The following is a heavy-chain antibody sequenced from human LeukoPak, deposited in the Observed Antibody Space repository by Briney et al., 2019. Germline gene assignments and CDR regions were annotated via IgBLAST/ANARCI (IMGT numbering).Heavy chain of an antibody. CDR1: GFTFSDYS. D-gene: IGHD4-17*01. CDR2: ISSSSPYI. V-gene: IGHV3-21*01. CDR3: ARAPDYGDYDY. Sequence: GGSLRLSCAASGFTFSDYSMNWVRQAPGKGLEWVASISSSSPYIYYTDSVKGRFTISRDNAKNSLYLQMNSLRAEDTAVYYCARAPDYGDYDYWGQGTLVTVSS. J-gene: IGHJ4*02.